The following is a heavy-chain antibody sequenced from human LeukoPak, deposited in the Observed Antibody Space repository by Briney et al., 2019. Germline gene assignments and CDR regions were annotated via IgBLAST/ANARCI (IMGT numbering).Heavy chain of an antibody. CDR2: ISSSSSYI. V-gene: IGHV3-21*01. J-gene: IGHJ6*02. Sequence: GGSLRLSCAASGFTFSSYTMNWVRQAPGEGLEWVSSISSSSSYIYYADSVKGRFTISRDNAKNSLYLQMNSLRAEDTAVFYCARAPGTILYYGGLDVWGQGTTVTVSS. CDR3: ARAPGTILYYGGLDV. CDR1: GFTFSSYT.